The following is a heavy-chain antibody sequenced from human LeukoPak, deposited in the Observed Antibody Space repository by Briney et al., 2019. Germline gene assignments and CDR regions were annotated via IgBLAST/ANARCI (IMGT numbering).Heavy chain of an antibody. CDR1: GFTFSNYW. V-gene: IGHV3-7*01. J-gene: IGHJ4*02. D-gene: IGHD6-13*01. CDR2: IKTDGSEK. Sequence: PGGSPRLSCEGSGFTFSNYWMTWVRQAPGKGLEWVANIKTDGSEKHYADSVEGRFTISRDNAKNSLFLQMNSLRAEDTAVYYCARDRGSSSRTFDYWGQGTLVTVSS. CDR3: ARDRGSSSRTFDY.